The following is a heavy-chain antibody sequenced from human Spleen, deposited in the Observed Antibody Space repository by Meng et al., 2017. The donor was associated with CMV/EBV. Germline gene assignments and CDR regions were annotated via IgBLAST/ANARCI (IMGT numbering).Heavy chain of an antibody. CDR2: VSAETSDT. V-gene: IGHV1-18*01. J-gene: IGHJ4*02. CDR3: ARAGAAVTTNFDF. CDR1: GYNFDIYG. Sequence: CRASGYNFDIYGIAWVRQAPGQGLEWVGWVSAETSDTNYGQRFQGRVTVTADTFTKAAYMEMRSLRSDDSAIYYCARAGAAVTTNFDFWGQGTLVTVSS. D-gene: IGHD4-17*01.